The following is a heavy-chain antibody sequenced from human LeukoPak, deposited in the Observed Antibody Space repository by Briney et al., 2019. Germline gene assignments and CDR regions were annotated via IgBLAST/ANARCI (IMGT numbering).Heavy chain of an antibody. CDR2: FSGSGGST. CDR1: GGSFSSSDYY. V-gene: IGHV3-23*01. D-gene: IGHD2/OR15-2a*01. CDR3: ATSGLSRSGF. Sequence: LSLTCTVSGGSFSSSDYYWGWIRQPPGKGLEWVSAFSGSGGSTYYADSVKGRFTISRDNSKNTLYLQMNSLRAEDTAVYFCATSGLSRSGFWGQGTLVTVSS. J-gene: IGHJ4*02.